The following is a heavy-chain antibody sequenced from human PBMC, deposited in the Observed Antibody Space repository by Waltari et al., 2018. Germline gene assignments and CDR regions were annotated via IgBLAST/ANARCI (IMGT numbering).Heavy chain of an antibody. D-gene: IGHD6-13*01. J-gene: IGHJ5*02. Sequence: EGHLEESGGPLIHPGGSLQLSCRVSGFPVNTNYMSWLRQAPGKGLGWVSTIFPDDVPFYLDYVKGRFSVSRGKSDNTLFLQMNTVGVEDAAVYYGARARIATVDTKSRWFDPWGRGTLVTVSS. CDR1: GFPVNTNY. CDR2: IFPDDVP. V-gene: IGHV3-53*01. CDR3: ARARIATVDTKSRWFDP.